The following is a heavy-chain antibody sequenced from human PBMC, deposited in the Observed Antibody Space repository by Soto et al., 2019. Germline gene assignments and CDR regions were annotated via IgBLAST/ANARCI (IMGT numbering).Heavy chain of an antibody. V-gene: IGHV4-31*03. CDR2: IYYSGST. CDR1: GGSISSGGYY. Sequence: QVQLQESGPGLVKPSQTLSLTCTVSGGSISSGGYYWSWIRQHPGKGLEWIGYIYYSGSTYYNPSLKSRVTISVDTSKNQFSLKLSSVTAADTAVYYCARFACSSTSSWFDPWGQGTLVTVSS. CDR3: ARFACSSTSSWFDP. J-gene: IGHJ5*02. D-gene: IGHD2-2*01.